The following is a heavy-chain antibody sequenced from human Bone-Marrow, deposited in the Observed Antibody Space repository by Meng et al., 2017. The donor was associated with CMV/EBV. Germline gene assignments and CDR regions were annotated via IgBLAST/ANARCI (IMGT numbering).Heavy chain of an antibody. V-gene: IGHV2-5*01. D-gene: IGHD2-21*01. CDR1: VFSLNTYRVG. Sequence: SGPTLVKPTQTLTLTCTFSVFSLNTYRVGVGWIRQPPGKALEWLALIYWNDDKLYNPSLQSRLNITKDTSKIQVVLTMTNMAPVDTGTYYCAQRLPYCGGDCYGDAFDIWGQGTKVTVPS. CDR3: AQRLPYCGGDCYGDAFDI. J-gene: IGHJ3*02. CDR2: IYWNDDK.